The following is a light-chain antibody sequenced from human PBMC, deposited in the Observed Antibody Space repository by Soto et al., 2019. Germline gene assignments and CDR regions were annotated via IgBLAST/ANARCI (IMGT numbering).Light chain of an antibody. V-gene: IGKV3-11*01. CDR3: QQRLNWRLN. CDR2: DTS. J-gene: IGKJ4*01. CDR1: QSVGSY. Sequence: EIVLTQSPATLSLSPGERATLSCMASQSVGSYLTWYQQKPGQAPRLLIYDTSNRASDIPSRFCGSEFGTDFTLSISSPEPEDFYVYFCQQRLNWRLNFGGGTKVEIK.